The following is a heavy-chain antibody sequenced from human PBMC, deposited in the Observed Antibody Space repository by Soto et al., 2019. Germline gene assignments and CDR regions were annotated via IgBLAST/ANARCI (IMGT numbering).Heavy chain of an antibody. D-gene: IGHD2-15*01. CDR2: IYTGGST. J-gene: IGHJ6*02. V-gene: IGHV3-53*01. Sequence: GSLRLSCAASVFTVSSNYMSWVRQAPGRGLEWVSIIYTGGSTYYADFVKGRFTISRDNSKNTLYLEMNILRAEDTAVYYCARDPVAGGYYYYYGMDVWGQGTTVTVSS. CDR1: VFTVSSNY. CDR3: ARDPVAGGYYYYYGMDV.